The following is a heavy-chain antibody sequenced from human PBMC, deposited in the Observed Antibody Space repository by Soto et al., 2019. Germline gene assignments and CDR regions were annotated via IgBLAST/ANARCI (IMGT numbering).Heavy chain of an antibody. V-gene: IGHV3-23*01. CDR3: AKVALGGATSDY. D-gene: IGHD1-26*01. CDR1: GFTFTTYA. J-gene: IGHJ4*02. CDR2: ISGSGGST. Sequence: EVQLLESGGGLVQPGGSLRLSCAASGFTFTTYAMNWVRQAPGKGLEWVSAISGSGGSTYYADSVKGRFTISRDNSKNTLYLQMNSLRAEDTAVYYCAKVALGGATSDYWGQGTLVTVSS.